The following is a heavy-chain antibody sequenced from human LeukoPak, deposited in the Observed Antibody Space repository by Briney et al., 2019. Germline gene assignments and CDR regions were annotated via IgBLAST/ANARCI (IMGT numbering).Heavy chain of an antibody. D-gene: IGHD1-20*01. CDR2: IYYSGST. Sequence: SETLSLTCTVSGGSISSSSYYWGWIREPPGKGLEWIGSIYYSGSTYYNPSLKSRVTISVDTSKNQFSLKLSSVTAADPAVYYCARELSGSYTWNDWGQGTLVSVSS. CDR1: GGSISSSSYY. J-gene: IGHJ4*02. CDR3: ARELSGSYTWND. V-gene: IGHV4-39*07.